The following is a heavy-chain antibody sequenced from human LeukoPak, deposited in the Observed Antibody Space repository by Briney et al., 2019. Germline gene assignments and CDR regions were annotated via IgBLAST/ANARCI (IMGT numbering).Heavy chain of an antibody. D-gene: IGHD3-10*01. CDR3: ARVQGSGSYYNGYFDY. J-gene: IGHJ4*02. CDR2: IIPIFGTA. V-gene: IGHV1-69*13. CDR1: GGTFSSYA. Sequence: GASVKVSCKASGGTFSSYAISWVRQAPGQGLEWMGGIIPIFGTANYAQKFQGRVTITADESTSTAYMELSSLRSEDTAVYYCARVQGSGSYYNGYFDYWGQGTLVTVSS.